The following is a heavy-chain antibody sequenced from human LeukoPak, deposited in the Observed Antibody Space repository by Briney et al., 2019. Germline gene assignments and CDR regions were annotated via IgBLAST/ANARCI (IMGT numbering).Heavy chain of an antibody. CDR1: GFTFSSYA. CDR2: ISASGGST. V-gene: IGHV3-23*01. D-gene: IGHD3-10*01. CDR3: AKHGSGDNFNY. Sequence: PGGSLRLSCAASGFTFSSYAMSWVRQAPGKGLEWVSVISASGGSTYYADSVKGRFTISRDNSKNTLYVQVNSLRAEDTAIYYCAKHGSGDNFNYWGQGTLVTVSS. J-gene: IGHJ4*02.